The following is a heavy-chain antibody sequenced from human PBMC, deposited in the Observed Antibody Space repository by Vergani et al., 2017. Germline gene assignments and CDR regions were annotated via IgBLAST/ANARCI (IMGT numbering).Heavy chain of an antibody. CDR2: IYYSENK. Sequence: QVQLQESGPGLVKSSETLSLTCSVSGGSITYGAFYWGWIRPSPGKGLEWIGSIYYSENKFYNPSLESRVTLSIDTSKNYFFLTLSSVTAADTAMYYCARRSSSYYFDIWGQGVLITVSS. V-gene: IGHV4-39*02. CDR1: GGSITYGAFY. CDR3: ARRSSSYYFDI. J-gene: IGHJ5*02. D-gene: IGHD3-22*01.